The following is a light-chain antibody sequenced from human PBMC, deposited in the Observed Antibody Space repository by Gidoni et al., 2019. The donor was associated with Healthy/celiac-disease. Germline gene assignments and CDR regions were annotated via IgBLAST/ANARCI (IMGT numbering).Light chain of an antibody. CDR3: QQYYSTPN. J-gene: IGKJ4*01. CDR2: WAS. Sequence: DIVMTQSPDFLAVSLGERATINCKSSQSVLYSSNNKNYLAWYQQKPGQPTKLLIYWASTRESGVPDRFSGSGSGTDFTLTISSLQAEDVAVYYCQQYYSTPNFGGXTKVEIK. CDR1: QSVLYSSNNKNY. V-gene: IGKV4-1*01.